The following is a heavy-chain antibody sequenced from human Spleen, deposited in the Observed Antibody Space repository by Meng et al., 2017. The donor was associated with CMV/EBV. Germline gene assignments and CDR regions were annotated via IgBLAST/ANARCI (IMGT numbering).Heavy chain of an antibody. V-gene: IGHV3-15*01. D-gene: IGHD4-23*01. CDR3: TLKLPSSNSNFDY. CDR1: GFTSSDAW. J-gene: IGHJ4*02. Sequence: SGFTSSDAWMSWVRQAPGKGLEWVGRFKSKTDGGTAEYAAPVKGRFTISRDDSKNTMDLQMNSLKTEDTAVYYCTLKLPSSNSNFDYWGQGTLVTVSS. CDR2: FKSKTDGGTA.